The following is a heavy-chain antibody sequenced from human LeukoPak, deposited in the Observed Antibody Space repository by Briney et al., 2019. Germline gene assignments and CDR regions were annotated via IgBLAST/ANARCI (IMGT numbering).Heavy chain of an antibody. D-gene: IGHD6-19*01. Sequence: GGSLRLSCAASGFTFSSYSMSWVRQAPGKGLEWVSAISGSGGSTYYADSVKGRFTISRDNSKNTLYLQMNSLRAEDTAVYYCAKAMAGFSSGFIDAFDIWGQGTMVTVSS. V-gene: IGHV3-23*01. CDR3: AKAMAGFSSGFIDAFDI. CDR1: GFTFSSYS. CDR2: ISGSGGST. J-gene: IGHJ3*02.